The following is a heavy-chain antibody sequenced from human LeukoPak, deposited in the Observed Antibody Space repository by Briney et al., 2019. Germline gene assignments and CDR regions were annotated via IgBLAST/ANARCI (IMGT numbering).Heavy chain of an antibody. CDR1: GASVSSGSYY. D-gene: IGHD2-2*02. CDR2: ISYRGNT. V-gene: IGHV4-61*01. Sequence: PSETLSLTCTVSGASVSSGSYYWSWVRQPPGKGLEWIGFISYRGNTNYNPSPKSRVTILADTSKNQFSLKLSSVIAADTAVYYCASLYCSRTSCYMDPWGQGTLVTVSS. J-gene: IGHJ5*02. CDR3: ASLYCSRTSCYMDP.